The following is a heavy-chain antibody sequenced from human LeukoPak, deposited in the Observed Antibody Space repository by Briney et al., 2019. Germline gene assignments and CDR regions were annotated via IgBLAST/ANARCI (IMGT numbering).Heavy chain of an antibody. CDR1: GGPISSGGYY. D-gene: IGHD1-26*01. CDR2: IYYSGST. J-gene: IGHJ4*02. Sequence: PQTLSLTCTVSGGPISSGGYYWSWIRQHPGKGLEWIGYIYYSGSTYYNPSLKSRVTISVDTSKNQFSLKLSPVTAADTAVYYCARETKGRGCYYYTFDYWGQGTLVTVSS. CDR3: ARETKGRGCYYYTFDY. V-gene: IGHV4-31*03.